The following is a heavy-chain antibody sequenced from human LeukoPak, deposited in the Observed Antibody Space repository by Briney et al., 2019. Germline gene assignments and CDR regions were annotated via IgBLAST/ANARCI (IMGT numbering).Heavy chain of an antibody. V-gene: IGHV3-15*01. J-gene: IGHJ4*02. CDR3: AHRVNGGYPD. Sequence: GGSLRFSCAASGIFFTNAWMSWVRQAPGKGLEWIGRIKSNPDGGTTDYSAPVIGRFIISRDDSKNTLYLQMNSLKIEDTAVYYCAHRVNGGYPDWGQGTLVTVSS. CDR1: GIFFTNAW. D-gene: IGHD2-8*01. CDR2: IKSNPDGGTT.